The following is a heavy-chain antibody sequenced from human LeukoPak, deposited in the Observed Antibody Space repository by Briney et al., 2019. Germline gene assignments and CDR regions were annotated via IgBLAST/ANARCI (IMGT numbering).Heavy chain of an antibody. V-gene: IGHV4-59*01. CDR3: ARDREWEPLGWFDP. J-gene: IGHJ5*02. CDR2: IYYSGST. Sequence: PSETLSLTCTVSGGSISSYYWSWIWHPPGKGREWIGYIYYSGSTNYNPSLKSRVTISVDTSKNQFSLKLSSVTAADTAVYYCARDREWEPLGWFDPWGQGTLVTVSS. D-gene: IGHD1-26*01. CDR1: GGSISSYY.